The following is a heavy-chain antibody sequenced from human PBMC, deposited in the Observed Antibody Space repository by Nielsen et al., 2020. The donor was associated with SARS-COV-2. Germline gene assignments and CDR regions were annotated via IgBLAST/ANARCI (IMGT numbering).Heavy chain of an antibody. CDR1: GGSISSGGYY. CDR3: ARDWMVRGVKVYYYGMDV. J-gene: IGHJ6*02. CDR2: IYYSGST. D-gene: IGHD3-10*01. V-gene: IGHV4-31*03. Sequence: SETLSLTCTVSGGSISSGGYYWSWIRQHPGKGLEWIGYIYYSGSTYYNPSLKSRVTISVDTSKNQFSLKLSSVTAADTAVYYCARDWMVRGVKVYYYGMDVWGQGTTVTVSS.